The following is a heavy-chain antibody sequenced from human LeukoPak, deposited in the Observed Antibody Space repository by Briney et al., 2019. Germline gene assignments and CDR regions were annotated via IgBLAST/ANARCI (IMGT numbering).Heavy chain of an antibody. J-gene: IGHJ4*02. CDR2: IYPGDSER. CDR1: GYTFTNYW. V-gene: IGHV5-51*01. CDR3: ARIEGSTFDY. Sequence: GESLKISCKGSGYTFTNYWIGWGRQMPGEGLEWMGIIYPGDSERKYNPSLQGQVTISADKSISTVYLQWSSLKASDTAIYYCARIEGSTFDYWGQGTLVTVSS.